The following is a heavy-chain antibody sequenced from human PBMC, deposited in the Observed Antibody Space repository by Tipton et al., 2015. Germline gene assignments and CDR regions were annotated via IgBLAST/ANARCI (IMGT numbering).Heavy chain of an antibody. CDR2: VNHSGST. CDR3: ARRPTGWQQLVHGFDY. J-gene: IGHJ4*02. D-gene: IGHD6-13*01. CDR1: GGSFSGYY. Sequence: GLVKPSETLSLTCAVYGGSFSGYYWTWIRQPPGRGLEWIGEVNHSGSTNYNPSLKSRVTMSVDTSKNQFSLRLSSVTAADTAVYYCARRPTGWQQLVHGFDYWGQGTLVTVSS. V-gene: IGHV4-34*01.